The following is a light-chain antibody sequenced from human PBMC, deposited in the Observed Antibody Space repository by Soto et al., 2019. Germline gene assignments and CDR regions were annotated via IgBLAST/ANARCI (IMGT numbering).Light chain of an antibody. J-gene: IGKJ4*01. Sequence: DIVLTQSPATLSLSPGERATLSCKASQMISTYVAWYQHKPGQAPRLLIYDASTRATGIPARFSGSGSGTDFTLTISRLEPEDFGIYYCQQLDRWPITFGGGAQVEI. CDR2: DAS. V-gene: IGKV3-11*01. CDR1: QMISTY. CDR3: QQLDRWPIT.